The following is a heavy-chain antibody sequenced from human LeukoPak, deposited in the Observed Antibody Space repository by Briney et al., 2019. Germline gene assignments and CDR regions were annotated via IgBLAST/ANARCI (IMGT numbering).Heavy chain of an antibody. CDR3: AREKEWELGNDAFDI. Sequence: ASVKVSCKASGYTFTSYGISWVRQAPGQGLEWMGIINPSGGSTSYAQKFQGRVTMTRDMSTSTVYMELSSLRSEDTAVYYCAREKEWELGNDAFDIWGQGTMVTVSS. V-gene: IGHV1-46*01. D-gene: IGHD1-26*01. J-gene: IGHJ3*02. CDR2: INPSGGST. CDR1: GYTFTSYG.